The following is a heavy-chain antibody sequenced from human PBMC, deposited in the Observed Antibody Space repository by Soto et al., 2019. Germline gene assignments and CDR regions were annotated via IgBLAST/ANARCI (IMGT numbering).Heavy chain of an antibody. J-gene: IGHJ4*02. CDR1: GFTFSTYS. D-gene: IGHD3-10*01. CDR2: FRTGGDDGTT. CDR3: AKKVNSGPGSQYFDY. Sequence: GGSLRLSCAASGFTFSTYSMSWVRQAPGKGLEWVSGFRTGGDDGTTYYADSVKGRFTISRDNSKNTMFLQMNSLRVEDTAIYYCAKKVNSGPGSQYFDYWGQGTLVTVSS. V-gene: IGHV3-23*01.